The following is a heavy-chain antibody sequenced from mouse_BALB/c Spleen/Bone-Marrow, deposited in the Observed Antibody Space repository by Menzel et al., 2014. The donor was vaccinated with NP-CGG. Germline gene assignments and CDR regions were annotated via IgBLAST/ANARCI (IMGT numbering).Heavy chain of an antibody. CDR1: GFNIKDTY. Sequence: EVKLVESGAELVKPGASVKLSCTASGFNIKDTYMHWVKQRPEQGLEWIGRIDPANGNTKYDPKFQGKATITADTSSNAACLQLSSLTSEDTAVYYCAVYYYGISSFVYWGQGTLVTVSA. V-gene: IGHV14-3*02. CDR2: IDPANGNT. CDR3: AVYYYGISSFVY. D-gene: IGHD1-1*01. J-gene: IGHJ3*01.